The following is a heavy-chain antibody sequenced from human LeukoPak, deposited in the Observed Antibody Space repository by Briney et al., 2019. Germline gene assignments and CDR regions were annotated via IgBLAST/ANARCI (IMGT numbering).Heavy chain of an antibody. V-gene: IGHV3-7*01. CDR2: IKEDGSKK. CDR1: GFTLSGYW. Sequence: PGGSLRLSCAASGFTLSGYWMRWVRQAPGKGLEWVATIKEDGSKKSYMDSVEGRFTISIDNAKNSVNLQMSSLRADDTAVYRCESTRGPWGQGTPVTVSS. J-gene: IGHJ5*02. CDR3: ESTRGP. D-gene: IGHD1-14*01.